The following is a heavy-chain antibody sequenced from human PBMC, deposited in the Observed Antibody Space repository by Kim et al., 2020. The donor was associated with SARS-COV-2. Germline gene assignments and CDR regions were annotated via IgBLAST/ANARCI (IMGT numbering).Heavy chain of an antibody. CDR2: IYYSGST. D-gene: IGHD3-10*01. J-gene: IGHJ6*02. V-gene: IGHV4-59*13. CDR3: ARDLYGSGSYSAHYYYYYGMDV. Sequence: SETLSLTCTASGGSISSYYWSWIRQPPGKGLEWIGYIYYSGSTNYNPSLKSRVTISVDTSKNQFSLKLSSVTAADTAVYYCARDLYGSGSYSAHYYYYYGMDVWGQGTTVTVSS. CDR1: GGSISSYY.